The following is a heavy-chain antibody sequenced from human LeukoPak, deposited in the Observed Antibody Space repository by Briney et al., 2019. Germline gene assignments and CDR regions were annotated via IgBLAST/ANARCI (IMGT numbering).Heavy chain of an antibody. V-gene: IGHV3-7*01. D-gene: IGHD3-9*01. J-gene: IGHJ4*02. CDR3: AKGPQVVRYFDWLLLDY. CDR2: IRQDGSEK. CDR1: GFTFSRYW. Sequence: PGGSLRLSCAASGFTFSRYWMIWVRQAPGKGLEWVANIRQDGSEKYYVASVRGRFTISRDNAKNSLYRQMNSLRGEDTAVYYCAKGPQVVRYFDWLLLDYWGQGTLVTVSS.